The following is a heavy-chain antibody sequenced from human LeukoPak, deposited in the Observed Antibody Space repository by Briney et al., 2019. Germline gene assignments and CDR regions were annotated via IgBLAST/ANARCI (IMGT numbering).Heavy chain of an antibody. V-gene: IGHV1-2*06. CDR3: ARDGCSGGSCYSFDY. Sequence: GASVNVSCTASGYTFTGYYMHWVRQAPGQGLEWMGRINPNSGGTNYAQKFQGRVTMTRDTSISTAYMELSRLRPDDTAVYYCARDGCSGGSCYSFDYWGQGTLVTVSS. CDR2: INPNSGGT. D-gene: IGHD2-15*01. J-gene: IGHJ4*02. CDR1: GYTFTGYY.